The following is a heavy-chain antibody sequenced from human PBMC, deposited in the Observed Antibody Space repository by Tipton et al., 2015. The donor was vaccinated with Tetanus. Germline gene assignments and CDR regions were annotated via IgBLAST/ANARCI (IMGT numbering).Heavy chain of an antibody. Sequence: GPEVKKPGASVKVSCKASGYTFTGYYMHWVRQAPGQGLEWMGWINPNSGGTNYAQKFQGRVTMTRDTSISTAYMEVSRLRSDDTAIYYCARSMAAAGTGWFDPWGQGTLVTVSS. CDR3: ARSMAAAGTGWFDP. J-gene: IGHJ5*02. CDR1: GYTFTGYY. CDR2: INPNSGGT. D-gene: IGHD6-13*01. V-gene: IGHV1-2*02.